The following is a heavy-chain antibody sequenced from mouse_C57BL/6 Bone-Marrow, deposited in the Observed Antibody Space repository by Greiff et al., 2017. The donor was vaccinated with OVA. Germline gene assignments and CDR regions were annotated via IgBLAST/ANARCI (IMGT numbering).Heavy chain of an antibody. Sequence: QVQLLQSGAELVRPGASVTLSCKASGYTFTDYAMHWVKQTPVHGLEWIGAIDPETGGTAYNQKFKGKAILTAYKASSTAYMELRSLTSEDSAVDYCTKVYDGYYLYDFDYWGKGTTLTVSA. CDR3: TKVYDGYYLYDFDY. V-gene: IGHV1-15*01. J-gene: IGHJ2*01. CDR1: GYTFTDYA. D-gene: IGHD2-3*01. CDR2: IDPETGGT.